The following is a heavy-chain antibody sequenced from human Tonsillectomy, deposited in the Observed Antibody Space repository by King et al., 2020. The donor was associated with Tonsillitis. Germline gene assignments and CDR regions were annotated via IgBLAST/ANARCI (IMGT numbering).Heavy chain of an antibody. CDR1: GFTFSSYA. CDR3: ARDPTVTMFEFEY. J-gene: IGHJ4*02. Sequence: VQLVESGGGVVQPGKSLRLSCAASGFTFSSYAMHWVRQAPGKGLEWVALISYDGNNKYYADSVKGRFTISRDNPKNTLSLQMSSLRAEDTAVYCCARDPTVTMFEFEYCGQGTLVTVSS. CDR2: ISYDGNNK. D-gene: IGHD3-10*02. V-gene: IGHV3-30*04.